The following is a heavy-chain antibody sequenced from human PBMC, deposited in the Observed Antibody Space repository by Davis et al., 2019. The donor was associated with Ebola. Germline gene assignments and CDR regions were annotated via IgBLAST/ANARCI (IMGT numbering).Heavy chain of an antibody. D-gene: IGHD3-16*02. Sequence: AASVKVSCKASGYTFTGYYMHWVRQAPGQGLEWMGWINPNSGGTDSAQKFQGWVTMTRDTSVSAVYLELRNLKSDDTAVYYCARPSYDYVWGSYRYGWFDPWGQGTLVTVSS. CDR2: INPNSGGT. CDR1: GYTFTGYY. J-gene: IGHJ5*02. CDR3: ARPSYDYVWGSYRYGWFDP. V-gene: IGHV1-2*04.